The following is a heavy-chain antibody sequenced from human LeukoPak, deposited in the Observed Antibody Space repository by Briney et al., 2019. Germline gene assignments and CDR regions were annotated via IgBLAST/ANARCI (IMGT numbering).Heavy chain of an antibody. D-gene: IGHD6-13*01. V-gene: IGHV3-23*01. CDR1: GFTFSSYA. CDR2: ISRSGGST. CDR3: ASKSQAAAGYVFDY. J-gene: IGHJ4*02. Sequence: GGSLRLSCAASGFTFSSYAMSWVRQAPGKGLEWVSAISRSGGSTYYADSVKGRFTISRDNSKNTLYLQMNTLRAEDTAVYYCASKSQAAAGYVFDYWGQGTLVTVSS.